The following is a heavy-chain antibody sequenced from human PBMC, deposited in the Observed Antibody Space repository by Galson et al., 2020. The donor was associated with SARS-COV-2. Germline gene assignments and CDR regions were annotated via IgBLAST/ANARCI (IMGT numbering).Heavy chain of an antibody. CDR2: IYVSGIT. CDR1: SDSVSSGSYY. CDR3: AGAKASGTYWADWFDP. D-gene: IGHD1-26*01. V-gene: IGHV4-61*09. J-gene: IGHJ5*02. Sequence: SETLSLTCLVSSDSVSSGSYYWSWIRQPAGKGLEWIGQIYVSGITNYNPSLKRRVTISVDSSMNQFSLKMSSVTAADTAVYYCAGAKASGTYWADWFDPGGQGTLVTVSS.